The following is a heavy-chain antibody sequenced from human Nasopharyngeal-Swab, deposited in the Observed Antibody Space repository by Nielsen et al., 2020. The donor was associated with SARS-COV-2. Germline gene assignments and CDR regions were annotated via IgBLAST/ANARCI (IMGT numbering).Heavy chain of an antibody. CDR1: GFTFDDYA. Sequence: SLKISCAASGFTFDDYAIHWVRNAPGRGLEWVSGISWDSGNIGYADSVKGRFTISRDNAKNSLYLQMNSLRAEDTALYYCVKDNLLRAFDLWGQGTMVTVSS. CDR3: VKDNLLRAFDL. V-gene: IGHV3-9*01. D-gene: IGHD2-15*01. CDR2: ISWDSGNI. J-gene: IGHJ3*01.